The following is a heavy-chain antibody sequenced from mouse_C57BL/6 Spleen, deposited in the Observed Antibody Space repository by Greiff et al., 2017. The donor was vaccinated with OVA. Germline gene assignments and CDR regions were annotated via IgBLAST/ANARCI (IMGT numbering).Heavy chain of an antibody. Sequence: VQLQQPGAELVKPGASVKMSCKASGYTFTSYWITWVKQRPGQGLEWIGDIYPGSGSTNYNEKFKSKATLTVDTSSSTAYMQLSSLTSEDSAVYYCARLNYDDGGGYFDYWGQGTTLTVSA. J-gene: IGHJ2*01. D-gene: IGHD2-4*01. CDR1: GYTFTSYW. V-gene: IGHV1-55*01. CDR2: IYPGSGST. CDR3: ARLNYDDGGGYFDY.